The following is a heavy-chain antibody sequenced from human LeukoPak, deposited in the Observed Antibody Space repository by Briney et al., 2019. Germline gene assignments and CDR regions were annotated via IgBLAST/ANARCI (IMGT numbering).Heavy chain of an antibody. CDR1: AFTFSTYN. Sequence: GGSLRLSCAASAFTFSTYNMNWVRQAPGKGLQWVSSISSSSSYIYYADSMKGRFTISRDNAKNSLYLQMNSLRAEDTAVYYCAREDTSGWYYFDYWGQGTLVTVSS. J-gene: IGHJ4*02. CDR2: ISSSSSYI. V-gene: IGHV3-21*01. D-gene: IGHD6-19*01. CDR3: AREDTSGWYYFDY.